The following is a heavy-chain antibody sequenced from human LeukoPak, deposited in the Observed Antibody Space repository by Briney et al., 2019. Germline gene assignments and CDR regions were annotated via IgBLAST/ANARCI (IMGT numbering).Heavy chain of an antibody. CDR1: GFTFSDYY. Sequence: GGSLRLSCAASGFTFSDYYMSWIRQAPGKGLEWVSYISSSGSTIYYADSVKGRFTVSRDNAKNSLYPQMNSLRAEDTAVYYCARGPDYYGSGNVPFDYWGQGTLVTVSS. D-gene: IGHD3-10*01. J-gene: IGHJ4*02. CDR3: ARGPDYYGSGNVPFDY. V-gene: IGHV3-11*01. CDR2: ISSSGSTI.